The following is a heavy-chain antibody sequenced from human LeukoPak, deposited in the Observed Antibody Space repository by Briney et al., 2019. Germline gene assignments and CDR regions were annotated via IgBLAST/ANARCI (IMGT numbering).Heavy chain of an antibody. D-gene: IGHD5-18*01. Sequence: GGSLRLSCAASGFTFSDHYMDWVRQAPGKGLEWVGRTRNKANSYTTEYAASVKGRFIISRDDSRNSLYLQMNSLKTEDSAVYYCARVKAGGYGYGFDYWGQGILVTVSS. V-gene: IGHV3-72*01. CDR3: ARVKAGGYGYGFDY. CDR1: GFTFSDHY. CDR2: TRNKANSYTT. J-gene: IGHJ4*02.